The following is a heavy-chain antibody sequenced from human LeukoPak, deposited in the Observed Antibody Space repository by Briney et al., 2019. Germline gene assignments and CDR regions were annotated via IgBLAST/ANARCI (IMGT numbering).Heavy chain of an antibody. CDR2: ISAYNGNT. J-gene: IGHJ4*02. CDR3: ARTSTQYYDILTGDNFDY. CDR1: GYTFTSYG. V-gene: IGHV1-18*01. D-gene: IGHD3-9*01. Sequence: ASVKVSCKASGYTFTSYGISWVRQAPGQGLEWMGWISAYNGNTNYAQKLQGRVTMTTGTSTSTAYMELRSLRSDDTAVYYCARTSTQYYDILTGDNFDYWGQGTLVTVSS.